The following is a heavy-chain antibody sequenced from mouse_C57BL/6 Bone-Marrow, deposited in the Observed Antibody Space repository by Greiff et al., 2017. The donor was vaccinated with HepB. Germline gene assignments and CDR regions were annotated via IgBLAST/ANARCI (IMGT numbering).Heavy chain of an antibody. D-gene: IGHD1-1*01. J-gene: IGHJ2*01. Sequence: VQLQQSGAELARPGASVKLSCKASGYTFTSYGISWVKQRTGQGLEWIGEIYPRSGNTYYNEKFKGKATLTADKSSSTAYMELRSLTSEDSAVDFCARGMVVEDYFDYWGQGTTLTVSS. CDR3: ARGMVVEDYFDY. V-gene: IGHV1-81*01. CDR1: GYTFTSYG. CDR2: IYPRSGNT.